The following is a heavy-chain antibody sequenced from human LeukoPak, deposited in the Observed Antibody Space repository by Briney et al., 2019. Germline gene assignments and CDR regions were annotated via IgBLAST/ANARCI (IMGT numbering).Heavy chain of an antibody. CDR1: DDSLTSGYYY. Sequence: SETLPLTCTVSDDSLTSGYYYWGWIRQPPGKGLEWIGNVYYSGSTYYNPSLKSRVTISVDTSNNQFSLKLTSVTAADTAMYYCGRHGASGSFLSWLDPWGQGILVTVSS. D-gene: IGHD1-26*01. CDR2: VYYSGST. J-gene: IGHJ5*02. CDR3: GRHGASGSFLSWLDP. V-gene: IGHV4-39*01.